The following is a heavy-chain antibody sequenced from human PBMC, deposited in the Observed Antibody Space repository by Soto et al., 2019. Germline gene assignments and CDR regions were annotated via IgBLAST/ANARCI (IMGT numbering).Heavy chain of an antibody. J-gene: IGHJ4*02. V-gene: IGHV1-46*01. CDR3: ARVGRAAAATPFDY. Sequence: ASVKVSCKASGFAFTSSAVQWVRQARGQGLEWMGLINPSSGNTSYAQKFQGRVTMTRDTSTSTVYMELSSLRSEDTAVYYCARVGRAAAATPFDYWGQGTLVTVSS. D-gene: IGHD2-15*01. CDR2: INPSSGNT. CDR1: GFAFTSSA.